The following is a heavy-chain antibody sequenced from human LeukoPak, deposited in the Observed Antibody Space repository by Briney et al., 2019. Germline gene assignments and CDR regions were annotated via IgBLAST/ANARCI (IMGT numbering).Heavy chain of an antibody. CDR2: INHSGST. D-gene: IGHD2-8*02. V-gene: IGHV4-34*01. Sequence: SEILSLTCAVYGVSFSCYYWSWMRQPPGKGLEWIGEINHSGSTNYNPSLKSRVTISVDTSKNQFSLKLSSVTAADTAVYYCARGSAVVYARTLDYWGQGTLVTVSS. CDR1: GVSFSCYY. J-gene: IGHJ4*02. CDR3: ARGSAVVYARTLDY.